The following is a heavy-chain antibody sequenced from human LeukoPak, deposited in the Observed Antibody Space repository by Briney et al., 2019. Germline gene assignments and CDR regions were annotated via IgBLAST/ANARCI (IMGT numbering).Heavy chain of an antibody. D-gene: IGHD6-19*01. CDR2: INTDGTVT. Sequence: GGSLRLPCAAPGFTSNKNWMLWVRQAPGKGLESVSRINTDGTVTTYADSVKGRFTVSRDNADNTMFLQMSGVRDEDTAVYYCATKQWLAPPPDSWGQGTPVTVSS. J-gene: IGHJ4*02. CDR1: GFTSNKNW. V-gene: IGHV3-74*01. CDR3: ATKQWLAPPPDS.